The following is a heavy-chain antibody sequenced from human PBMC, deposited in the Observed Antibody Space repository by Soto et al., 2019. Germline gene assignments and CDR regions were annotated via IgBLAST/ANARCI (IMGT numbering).Heavy chain of an antibody. CDR2: INTYNANT. CDR3: AMVDVYVTPSPQDV. D-gene: IGHD3-16*01. V-gene: IGHV1-18*01. Sequence: QVQLVQSGAEVKNPGASVKVSCKASGYTFTRYGIGWARQAPGQGLEWMGWINTYNANTNYAQNVQGRVTLTTDTSTSTAYMELRSLRSNDTAIYYCAMVDVYVTPSPQDVWGKGTTVIVSS. CDR1: GYTFTRYG. J-gene: IGHJ6*04.